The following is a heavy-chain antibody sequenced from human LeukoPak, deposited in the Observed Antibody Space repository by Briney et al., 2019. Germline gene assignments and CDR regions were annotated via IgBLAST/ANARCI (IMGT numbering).Heavy chain of an antibody. Sequence: GGSLRLSCAASGITFSYYWMHWVCQAPGKGLVWVSRIDADGSSATYADSVKGRFTISRDNAKNTLYLQMNSLRVEDTAIYYRAKDIQLSTWGLGTMVTVSS. V-gene: IGHV3-74*01. CDR2: IDADGSSA. J-gene: IGHJ3*01. D-gene: IGHD5-24*01. CDR3: AKDIQLST. CDR1: GITFSYYW.